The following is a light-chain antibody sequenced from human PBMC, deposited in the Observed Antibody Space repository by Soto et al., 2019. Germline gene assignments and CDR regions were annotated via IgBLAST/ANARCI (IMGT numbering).Light chain of an antibody. Sequence: QSVLTQSPSASVTPGQRVTISCSGSRSNIGTHAVNWYQQLPGAAPTLLIFRNHQRPSGVPDRFSGSKSGTSASLAISGPQSEDEADYYCAAWDDSLRAVVFGGGTKLTVL. J-gene: IGLJ2*01. V-gene: IGLV1-44*01. CDR2: RNH. CDR1: RSNIGTHA. CDR3: AAWDDSLRAVV.